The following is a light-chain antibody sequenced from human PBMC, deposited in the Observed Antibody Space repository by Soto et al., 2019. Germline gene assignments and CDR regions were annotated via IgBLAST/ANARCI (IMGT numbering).Light chain of an antibody. Sequence: EIVLTQSPGTLSLSPGERATLSCRASQSVSSSYLAWYQQKPGQAPRLLIYGASSRATGIPDRFSGSGSGTDFTLIISSLEPEDFAVYYCQQYGSPPLLTFGGGTKVEIK. CDR2: GAS. CDR1: QSVSSSY. V-gene: IGKV3-20*01. CDR3: QQYGSPPLLT. J-gene: IGKJ4*01.